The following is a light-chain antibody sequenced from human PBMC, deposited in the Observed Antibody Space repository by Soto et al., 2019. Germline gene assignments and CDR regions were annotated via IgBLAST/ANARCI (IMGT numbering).Light chain of an antibody. V-gene: IGLV2-14*03. CDR3: SSYTSRSTHVV. CDR1: SSDIGGYNY. Sequence: QSALTQPASVSGSPGQSITVSCTGTSSDIGGYNYVSWYQQHPGKAPKLMICDVSNRPSGVSNRFSGSKSGNTASLTISGLQAEDAADYYCSSYTSRSTHVVFGGGTKLTVL. J-gene: IGLJ2*01. CDR2: DVS.